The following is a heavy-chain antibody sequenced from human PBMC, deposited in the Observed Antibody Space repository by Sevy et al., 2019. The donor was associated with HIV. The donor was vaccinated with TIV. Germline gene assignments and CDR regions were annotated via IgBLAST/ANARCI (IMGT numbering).Heavy chain of an antibody. J-gene: IGHJ5*02. CDR2: IYYSGTT. Sequence: SETLSLTCTVSGDSISSYYWSWIRQPPGKGLEWIGYIYYSGTTKYNPSLKSRVTISVDTSKNQFSLKLKSVIAADTAVYYCARDRVGATTDWFDPWGQGTLVTVS. V-gene: IGHV4-59*01. CDR3: ARDRVGATTDWFDP. D-gene: IGHD1-26*01. CDR1: GDSISSYY.